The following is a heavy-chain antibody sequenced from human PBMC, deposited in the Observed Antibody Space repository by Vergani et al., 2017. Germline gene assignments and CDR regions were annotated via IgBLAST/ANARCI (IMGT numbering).Heavy chain of an antibody. CDR3: ASFSGYYNGSGPLDAFDI. CDR1: GGSLSGYY. J-gene: IGHJ3*02. D-gene: IGHD3-10*01. CDR2: INHSGST. Sequence: QVQLQQWGAGLLKPSETLSLTCAVYGGSLSGYYWSWIRQPPGKGLEWIGEINHSGSTNYKPSLKILVTISVDTSKNQFSLKLSSVTAADTAVYYCASFSGYYNGSGPLDAFDIWGQGTMVTVSS. V-gene: IGHV4-34*01.